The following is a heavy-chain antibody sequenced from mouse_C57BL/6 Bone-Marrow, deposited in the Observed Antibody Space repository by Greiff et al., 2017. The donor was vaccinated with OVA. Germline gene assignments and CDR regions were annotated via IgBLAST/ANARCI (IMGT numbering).Heavy chain of an antibody. CDR2: IDPETGDS. V-gene: IGHV14-4*01. CDR1: GFTFTDDY. J-gene: IGHJ2*01. CDR3: TSYGNFDY. D-gene: IGHD2-1*01. Sequence: VQLKQSGAELVRPGASVKLSCTASGFTFTDDYMHWVKQRPEQGLEWIGWIDPETGDSEYASKFQGKATITADTSSNTAYLQRSSLTAEDTAVYYCTSYGNFDYWGQGTTLTVSS.